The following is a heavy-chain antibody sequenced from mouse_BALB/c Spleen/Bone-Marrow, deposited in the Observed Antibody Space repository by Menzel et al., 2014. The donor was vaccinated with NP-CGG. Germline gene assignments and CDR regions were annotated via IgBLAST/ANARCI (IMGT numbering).Heavy chain of an antibody. CDR3: ARQGYGYVDFDV. CDR1: GFTFSSYG. V-gene: IGHV5-12-1*01. Sequence: VQLQQSGGDLVKPGGSLKLSCAAPGFTFSSYGMSWVRQTPEKRLEWVAYISSGGGSTYYPDTVKGRFTISRDNAKNTLYLQMSSLKSEDTAMYYCARQGYGYVDFDVWGAGTTVTVSS. J-gene: IGHJ1*01. D-gene: IGHD1-2*01. CDR2: ISSGGGST.